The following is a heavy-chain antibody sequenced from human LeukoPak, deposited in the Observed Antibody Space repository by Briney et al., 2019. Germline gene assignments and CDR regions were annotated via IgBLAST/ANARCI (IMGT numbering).Heavy chain of an antibody. CDR3: GKFWHASGNDPFAI. D-gene: IGHD1-1*01. CDR1: GFTFDDYV. Sequence: PGGSLRLSCAASGFTFDDYVMHWVRQAPGKGLEWVSGISWDSGSVGYAASVKGRFTISRDNAKNSLCLQMASLRAEDTALYYCGKFWHASGNDPFAIWGQGTMVTVSS. CDR2: ISWDSGSV. V-gene: IGHV3-9*01. J-gene: IGHJ3*02.